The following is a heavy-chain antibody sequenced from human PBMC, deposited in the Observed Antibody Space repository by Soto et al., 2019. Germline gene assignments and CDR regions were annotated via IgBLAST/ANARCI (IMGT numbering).Heavy chain of an antibody. CDR2: ISGGGNDR. D-gene: IGHD1-7*01. CDR3: ARSLFIAGTDTEPFDS. CDR1: GFTFSSYA. V-gene: IGHV3-23*01. Sequence: VQLLESGGGLVQPGGSLTLSCAASGFTFSSYAMSWVRQAPGKGLEWVSAISGGGNDRFYADSVKGRFTISRDNSRNTLYLHMHSLTAEDTAVHYCARSLFIAGTDTEPFDSWGQGTLVTVSS. J-gene: IGHJ4*02.